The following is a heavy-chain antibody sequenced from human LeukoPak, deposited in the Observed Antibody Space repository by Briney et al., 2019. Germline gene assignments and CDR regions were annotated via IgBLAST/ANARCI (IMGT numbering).Heavy chain of an antibody. CDR2: IWHDGGTK. D-gene: IGHD1-26*01. J-gene: IGHJ6*02. CDR3: ARDHSGSYSWILHYGLDV. CDR1: GFTFNTYG. Sequence: PGGSLRLSCAASGFTFNTYGMYWVRQAPGKGLEWVPLIWHDGGTKYYGDSVQGRFTISRDNSKNTLYLEMNSLRAEDTAVCYCARDHSGSYSWILHYGLDVWGQGTTVTVSS. V-gene: IGHV3-33*01.